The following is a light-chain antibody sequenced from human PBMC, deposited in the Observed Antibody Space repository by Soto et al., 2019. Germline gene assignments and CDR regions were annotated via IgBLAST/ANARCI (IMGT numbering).Light chain of an antibody. Sequence: EVVLTQSPGSLSLSPGDRATLSCRASQSLVNTYVAWYQQKAGQAPRLLIYDASTRATGIPDRFSGSGSGTDFTLSISRLEPEDFAVYYCQQYGGTPWTFGQGTKVDIK. CDR1: QSLVNTY. V-gene: IGKV3-20*01. J-gene: IGKJ1*01. CDR2: DAS. CDR3: QQYGGTPWT.